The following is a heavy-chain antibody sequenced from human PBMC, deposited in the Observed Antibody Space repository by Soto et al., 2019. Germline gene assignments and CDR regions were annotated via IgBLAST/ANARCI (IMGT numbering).Heavy chain of an antibody. CDR3: ARTRNYDFWSGYPLGAFDI. J-gene: IGHJ3*02. CDR2: IYSGGST. D-gene: IGHD3-3*01. Sequence: GGSLRLSCAASGFTVSSNYMSWVRQAPGKGLEWVSVIYSGGSTYYADSVKGRFTISRDNSKNTLYLQMNSLRAEDTAVYYCARTRNYDFWSGYPLGAFDIWGQGTMVTVSS. CDR1: GFTVSSNY. V-gene: IGHV3-53*01.